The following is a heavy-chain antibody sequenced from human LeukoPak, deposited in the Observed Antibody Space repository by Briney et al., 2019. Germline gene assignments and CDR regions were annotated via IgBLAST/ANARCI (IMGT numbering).Heavy chain of an antibody. CDR3: ARVLMVRGVLGFDP. CDR2: TYYRSKWYN. Sequence: SQTLSLTCAISGDSVSGNSAACNWIRQSPSRGLEWLGRTYYRSKWYNDYAVSVKSRITINPDTSKNQFSLQLKSVTPEDTAVYYCARVLMVRGVLGFDPWGQGTLVTVSS. D-gene: IGHD3-10*01. J-gene: IGHJ5*02. V-gene: IGHV6-1*01. CDR1: GDSVSGNSAA.